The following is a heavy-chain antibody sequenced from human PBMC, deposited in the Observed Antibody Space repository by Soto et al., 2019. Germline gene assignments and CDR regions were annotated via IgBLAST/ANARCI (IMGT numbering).Heavy chain of an antibody. CDR2: INAANGNT. J-gene: IGHJ4*02. CDR3: ARSLMNTAMVTFYYFDY. V-gene: IGHV1-3*01. CDR1: GYTFTTYA. D-gene: IGHD5-18*01. Sequence: QVQLVQSGAEVKKPGASVKVSCKASGYTFTTYAMHWVRQAPGQRLEWMGWINAANGNTKYSQKFQGRVTITRDTSASTAYMELSSLRSEDTAVYYCARSLMNTAMVTFYYFDYWGKGTLVTVSS.